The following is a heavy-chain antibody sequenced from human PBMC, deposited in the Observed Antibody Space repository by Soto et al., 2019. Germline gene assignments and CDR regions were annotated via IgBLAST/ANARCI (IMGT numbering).Heavy chain of an antibody. J-gene: IGHJ4*02. V-gene: IGHV1-3*01. CDR1: GFSLNTYV. CDR2: VNAASGNT. CDR3: ARRPLLESHFDY. Sequence: QVHLVQSGAEARKPGASVNVSCMASGFSLNTYVVHWVRQAPGQGLEWMGWVNAASGNTQTSQKFQGRRTLTRDTSANTAYMELSSLRTEDTAVYVCARRPLLESHFDYWGQGTLVAVSS.